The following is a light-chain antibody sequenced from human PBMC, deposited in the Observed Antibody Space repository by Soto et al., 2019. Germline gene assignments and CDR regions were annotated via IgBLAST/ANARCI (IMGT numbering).Light chain of an antibody. CDR3: QQYGNVPLT. Sequence: EVVLTQSPGTLSVSPGEGATLSCRASQSVSNRYFAWYQQKPGQAPRLLIYRVSSRATGIPDRFSGSGSGTDFTLTISRLEPEDFAVYYCQQYGNVPLTFGGGTKVEIK. CDR2: RVS. V-gene: IGKV3-20*01. J-gene: IGKJ4*01. CDR1: QSVSNRY.